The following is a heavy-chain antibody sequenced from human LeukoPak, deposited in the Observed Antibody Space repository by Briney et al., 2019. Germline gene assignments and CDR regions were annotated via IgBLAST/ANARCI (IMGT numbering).Heavy chain of an antibody. CDR1: GFTFSSYS. D-gene: IGHD2-2*01. Sequence: GGSLRLSCAASGFTFSSYSMNWVRQAPGKGLEWVANINQDESEKYYVESVKGRFTISRDNAKNSLYLQMNSLRAEDTAVYYCARKYCSNTSCYRFERYFDYWGQGTLVTVSA. J-gene: IGHJ4*02. V-gene: IGHV3-7*01. CDR2: INQDESEK. CDR3: ARKYCSNTSCYRFERYFDY.